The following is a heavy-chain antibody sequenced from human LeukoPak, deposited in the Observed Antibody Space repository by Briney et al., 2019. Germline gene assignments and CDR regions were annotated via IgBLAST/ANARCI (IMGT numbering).Heavy chain of an antibody. V-gene: IGHV3-23*01. J-gene: IGHJ2*01. CDR2: IGSDGST. Sequence: PGGSLRLSCAASGFDFSGYAMSWVRQAPGKGLEWVAGIGSDGSTHTAESVKGRFAISRDNAKNTLYLEMNSLRAEDTAVYYCASFFLGSWYFDLWGRGTLVTVSS. CDR1: GFDFSGYA. D-gene: IGHD7-27*01. CDR3: ASFFLGSWYFDL.